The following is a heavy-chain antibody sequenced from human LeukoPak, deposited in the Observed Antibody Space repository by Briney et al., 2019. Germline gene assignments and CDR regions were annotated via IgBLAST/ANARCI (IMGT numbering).Heavy chain of an antibody. J-gene: IGHJ4*02. D-gene: IGHD1-20*01. Sequence: ASVKVSCKASGGTFSSYTISWVRQAPGQGLEWMGRIIPIIGIANYAQKFQERVTITRDMSTSTAYMELSSLRSEDTAVYYCAADRGWFRNWNDETWGQGTLVTVSS. V-gene: IGHV1-69*02. CDR1: GGTFSSYT. CDR3: AADRGWFRNWNDET. CDR2: IIPIIGIA.